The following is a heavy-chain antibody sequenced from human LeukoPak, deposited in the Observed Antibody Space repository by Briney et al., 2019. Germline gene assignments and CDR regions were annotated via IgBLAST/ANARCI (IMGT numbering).Heavy chain of an antibody. D-gene: IGHD3-10*01. J-gene: IGHJ4*02. Sequence: SSETLSLTCAVYGGSFSGYYWSWIRQSPGKGLEWIGSIYHSGTTYYNPSLKSRVTMSVDTSKNEFSLKLSSVTAADTAVYYCARSRAGSYDCWGQGILVTVSS. V-gene: IGHV4-34*01. CDR3: ARSRAGSYDC. CDR1: GGSFSGYY. CDR2: IYHSGTT.